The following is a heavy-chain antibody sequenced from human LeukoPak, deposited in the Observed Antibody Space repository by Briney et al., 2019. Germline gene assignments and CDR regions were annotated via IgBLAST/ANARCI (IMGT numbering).Heavy chain of an antibody. J-gene: IGHJ4*02. CDR3: AKAASPTTRYFDY. CDR2: ISASGGST. D-gene: IGHD1-26*01. V-gene: IGHV3-23*01. CDR1: GFTFSSYA. Sequence: PGGSLRLSCAASGFTFSSYAMSWVRQAPGKGLEWVSVISASGGSTYYADSVKGRFTISRDNSKNTLYLQMDSLRAEDTAVYYCAKAASPTTRYFDYWGQGTLVTVSS.